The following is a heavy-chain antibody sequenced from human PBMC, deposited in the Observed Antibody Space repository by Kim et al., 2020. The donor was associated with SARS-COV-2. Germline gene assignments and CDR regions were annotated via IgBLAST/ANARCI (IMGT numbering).Heavy chain of an antibody. J-gene: IGHJ4*02. V-gene: IGHV3-30*18. CDR1: GFTFSSYG. D-gene: IGHD2-21*01. Sequence: GGSLRLSCAASGFTFSSYGMHWVRQAPGKGLEWVAVISYDGSNKYYADSVKGRFTISRDNSKNTLYLQMNSLRAEDTAVYYCAKDRVAYRGGASYFDYWGQGTLVPVSS. CDR3: AKDRVAYRGGASYFDY. CDR2: ISYDGSNK.